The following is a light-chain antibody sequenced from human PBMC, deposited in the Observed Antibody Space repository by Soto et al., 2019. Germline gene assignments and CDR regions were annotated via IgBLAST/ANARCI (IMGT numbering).Light chain of an antibody. V-gene: IGKV3-15*01. CDR2: AAS. CDR1: QSVRSN. Sequence: EVVMTQSPATLSVSPGERATLSCRASQSVRSNVAWYQQEPGRAPRLLIYAASTRANGVPARFSASGSGTEFTLTISGLQSEDSAFYYCQHYNNWPLTFGGGTRVEI. J-gene: IGKJ4*01. CDR3: QHYNNWPLT.